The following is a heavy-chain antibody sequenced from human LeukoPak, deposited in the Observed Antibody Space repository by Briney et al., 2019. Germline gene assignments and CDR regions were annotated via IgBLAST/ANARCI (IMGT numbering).Heavy chain of an antibody. Sequence: PSETLSLTCAVSGGSISSSNWWSWVRQPPGKGLEWIGSIYHSGSTYYNPSLKSRVTISVDTSKNQFSLKLSSVTAADTAVYYCARGGLWIYYFDYWGQGTLVTVSS. CDR2: IYHSGST. CDR3: ARGGLWIYYFDY. J-gene: IGHJ4*02. V-gene: IGHV4-4*02. CDR1: GGSISSSNW. D-gene: IGHD5-18*01.